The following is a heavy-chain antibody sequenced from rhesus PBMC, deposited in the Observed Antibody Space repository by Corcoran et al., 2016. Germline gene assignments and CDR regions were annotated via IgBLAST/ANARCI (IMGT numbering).Heavy chain of an antibody. CDR3: ARSAATKHFDY. V-gene: IGHV4-73*01. CDR2: IDGNSAST. Sequence: QVKLQQWGEGLVKPSETLSLTCAVYGGSISGYYWSWIRQPPGKGLEWIGNIDGNSASTNYHPSLKSRVTLSGDTSKSQLSLKLSSVTAADTAVYFCARSAATKHFDYWGQGVLVTVSS. CDR1: GGSISGYY. J-gene: IGHJ4*01. D-gene: IGHD6-25*01.